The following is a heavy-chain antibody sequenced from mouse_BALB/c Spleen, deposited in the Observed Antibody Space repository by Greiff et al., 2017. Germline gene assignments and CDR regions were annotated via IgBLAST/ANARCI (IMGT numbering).Heavy chain of an antibody. CDR3: ARHEGYDEDFDV. D-gene: IGHD2-2*01. CDR2: ISNGGGST. CDR1: GFTFSSYT. J-gene: IGHJ1*01. Sequence: EVQVVESGGGLVQPGGSLKLSCAASGFTFSSYTMSWVRQTPEKRLEWVAYISNGGGSTYYPDTVKGRFTISRDNAKNTLYLQMSSLKSEDTAMYYCARHEGYDEDFDVWGAGTTVTVSS. V-gene: IGHV5-12-2*01.